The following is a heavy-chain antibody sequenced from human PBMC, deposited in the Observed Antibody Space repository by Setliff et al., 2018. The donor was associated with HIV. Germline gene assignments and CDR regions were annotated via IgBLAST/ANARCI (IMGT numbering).Heavy chain of an antibody. CDR1: GGSFSGYY. CDR2: INHRGIA. Sequence: PSETLSLTCAVYGGSFSGYYWTWIRQSPSGLEWIGEINHRGIANSSPSLKSRVTISIDMSKNQFSLRLTSVTAADTALYYCARAQIAAPRPYEYWGQGTLVTVSS. CDR3: ARAQIAAPRPYEY. V-gene: IGHV4-34*01. J-gene: IGHJ4*02. D-gene: IGHD6-6*01.